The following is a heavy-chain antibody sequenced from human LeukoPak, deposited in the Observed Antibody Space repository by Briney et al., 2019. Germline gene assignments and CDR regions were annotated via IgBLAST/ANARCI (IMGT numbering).Heavy chain of an antibody. CDR2: INHSGST. D-gene: IGHD1/OR15-1a*01. CDR1: GGSFSGYY. CDR3: ARGKQRLYYFDY. V-gene: IGHV4-34*01. Sequence: PSETLSLTCAVYGGSFSGYYWSWIRQPPGKGLEWIGEINHSGSTYYNPSLKSRVTISVDTSKNQFSLKLSSVTAADTAVYYCARGKQRLYYFDYWGQGTLVTVSS. J-gene: IGHJ4*02.